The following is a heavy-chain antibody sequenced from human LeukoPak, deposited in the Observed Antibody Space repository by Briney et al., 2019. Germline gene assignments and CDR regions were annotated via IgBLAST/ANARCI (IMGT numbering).Heavy chain of an antibody. CDR2: ISGSGGST. CDR3: ARVGIAAAGGRKPNDY. Sequence: GGSLRLSCAASGFTFSSYGMSWVRQAPGKGLEWVSAISGSGGSTYYADSVKGRFTISRDNSKNTLYLQMNSLRAEDTAVYYCARVGIAAAGGRKPNDYWGQGTLVTVSS. CDR1: GFTFSSYG. J-gene: IGHJ4*02. V-gene: IGHV3-23*01. D-gene: IGHD6-13*01.